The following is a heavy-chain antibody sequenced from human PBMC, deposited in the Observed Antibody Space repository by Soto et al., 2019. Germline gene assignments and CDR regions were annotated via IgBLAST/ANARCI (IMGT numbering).Heavy chain of an antibody. CDR2: SRAYNDNP. CDR3: ARDQTAAAGPFIRDVDY. Sequence: QVQLVQSGAEVKKPGASVKVSCKASGYTFTSYGTSWVRQAPGLGLEWMGWSRAYNDNPNYAQKLQGRVTMTTDTSTSTAYMELRGLRSDDTAVYYCARDQTAAAGPFIRDVDYWGQGTLVTVSS. CDR1: GYTFTSYG. J-gene: IGHJ4*02. V-gene: IGHV1-18*01. D-gene: IGHD6-13*01.